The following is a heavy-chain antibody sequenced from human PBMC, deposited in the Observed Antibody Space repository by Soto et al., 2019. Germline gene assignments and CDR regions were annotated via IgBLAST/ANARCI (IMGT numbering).Heavy chain of an antibody. CDR1: GFTFGDYA. D-gene: IGHD3-22*01. J-gene: IGHJ3*02. CDR2: IRSKAYGGTT. CDR3: TRVIGRYYDSSGYSIHAFDI. V-gene: IGHV3-49*03. Sequence: PGGSLRLSCTASGFTFGDYAMSWFRQAPGKGQEWVGFIRSKAYGGTTEYAASVKGRFTISRDDSKSIAYLQMNSLKTEDTAVYYCTRVIGRYYDSSGYSIHAFDIWGQGTMVTVSS.